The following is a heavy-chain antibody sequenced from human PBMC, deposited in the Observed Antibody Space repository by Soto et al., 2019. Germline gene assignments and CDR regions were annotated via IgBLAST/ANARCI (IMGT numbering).Heavy chain of an antibody. V-gene: IGHV1-69*13. CDR3: ARGEAIQLWSSRYYGMDV. Sequence: SVKVSCKASGGTFSSYASSWVRQAPGQGLEWMGGIIPIFGTANYAQKFQGRVTITADESTSTAYMELSSLRSEDTAVYYCARGEAIQLWSSRYYGMDVWGQGTTVTVSS. CDR1: GGTFSSYA. J-gene: IGHJ6*02. CDR2: IIPIFGTA. D-gene: IGHD5-18*01.